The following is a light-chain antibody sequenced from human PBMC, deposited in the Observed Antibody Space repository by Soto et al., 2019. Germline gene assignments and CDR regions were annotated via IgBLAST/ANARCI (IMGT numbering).Light chain of an antibody. V-gene: IGKV3-15*01. J-gene: IGKJ3*01. Sequence: EIVMTQSPATLSVSPGERATLSCRASQRIDTRLAWYQQRPGQAPRLLLYNAATRATGIPARFSGRGFGTEFTLTISSLQSADFALYYCQQYYKWPPFTFGPWTKVDI. CDR3: QQYYKWPPFT. CDR1: QRIDTR. CDR2: NAA.